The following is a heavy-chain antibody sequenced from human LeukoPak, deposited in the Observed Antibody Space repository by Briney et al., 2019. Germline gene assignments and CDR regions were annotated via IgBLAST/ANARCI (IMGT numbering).Heavy chain of an antibody. D-gene: IGHD5-18*01. CDR3: ARVIGDTAMVPNYYYYYGMAV. CDR1: GFTFSSYS. Sequence: GGSLRLSCAASGFTFSSYSMNWVRQAPGKGLEWVSSISSSSSYIYYADSVKGRFTISRDNAKNSLYLQMNSLRAEDTAVYYCARVIGDTAMVPNYYYYYGMAVWGKGTTVTVSS. J-gene: IGHJ6*04. V-gene: IGHV3-21*01. CDR2: ISSSSSYI.